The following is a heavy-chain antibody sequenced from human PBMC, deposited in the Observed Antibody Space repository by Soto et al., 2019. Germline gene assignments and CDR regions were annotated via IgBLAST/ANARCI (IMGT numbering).Heavy chain of an antibody. J-gene: IGHJ6*02. CDR3: ARVRRYSSSSGRGWFYSMDV. D-gene: IGHD6-6*01. CDR1: GGTFSSYA. V-gene: IGHV1-69*13. CDR2: IIPIFGTA. Sequence: SVKVSCKASGGTFSSYAISWVRQAPGQGLEWMGGIIPIFGTANYAQKFQGRVTITADESTSTAYMELSSLRSEDTAVYYCARVRRYSSSSGRGWFYSMDVWGQGTTVTVSS.